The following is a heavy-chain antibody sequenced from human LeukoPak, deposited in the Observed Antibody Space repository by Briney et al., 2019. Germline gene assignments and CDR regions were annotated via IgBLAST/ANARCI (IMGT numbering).Heavy chain of an antibody. CDR1: GGSISSYY. Sequence: SETLSLTCTVSGGSISSYYWSWIRQPPGKGLEWIGYIYYSGSTNYNPSLESRVTISVDTSKNQFSLKLSSVTAADTAVYYCARELDYYGSGSYSYYYGMDVWGKGTTVTVS. D-gene: IGHD3-10*01. J-gene: IGHJ6*04. CDR2: IYYSGST. V-gene: IGHV4-59*01. CDR3: ARELDYYGSGSYSYYYGMDV.